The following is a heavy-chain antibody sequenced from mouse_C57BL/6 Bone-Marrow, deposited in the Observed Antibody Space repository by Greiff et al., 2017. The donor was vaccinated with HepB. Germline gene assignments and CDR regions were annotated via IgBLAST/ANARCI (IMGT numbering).Heavy chain of an antibody. D-gene: IGHD3-3*01. CDR3: ARKEGGTWFAY. V-gene: IGHV1-64*01. J-gene: IGHJ3*01. CDR2: IHPNSGST. Sequence: VQLKQPGAELVKPGASVKLSCKASGYTFTSYWMHWVKQRPEQGLEWIGMIHPNSGSTNYNEKFKSKATLTVDKSSSTAYMQLSSLTSEDSAVYYCARKEGGTWFAYWGQGTLVTVSA. CDR1: GYTFTSYW.